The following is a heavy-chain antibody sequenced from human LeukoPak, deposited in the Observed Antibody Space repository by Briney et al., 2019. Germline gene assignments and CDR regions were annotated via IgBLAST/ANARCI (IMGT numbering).Heavy chain of an antibody. CDR1: GGSFSGYY. V-gene: IGHV4-34*01. CDR3: ASTLAYYYGSGSYYGMDV. Sequence: SETLSLTCAVYGGSFSGYYWSWIRQPPGKGLEWIGEINHSGSTNYNPSLKSRVTISADTSKNQFSLKLSSVTAADTAVYYCASTLAYYYGSGSYYGMDVWGKGTTVTVSS. CDR2: INHSGST. J-gene: IGHJ6*04. D-gene: IGHD3-10*01.